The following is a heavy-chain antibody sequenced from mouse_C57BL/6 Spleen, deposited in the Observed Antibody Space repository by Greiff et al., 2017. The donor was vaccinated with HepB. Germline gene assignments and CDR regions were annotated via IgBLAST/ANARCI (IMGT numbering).Heavy chain of an antibody. Sequence: QVQLQQPGAELVRPGTSVKLSCKASGYTFTSYWMHWVKQRPGQGLEWIGVIDPSDSYTNYNQKFKGKATLTVDTSSSTAYMQLSSLTSEDSAVYYCARGAGSSYYAMDYWGQGTSVTVSS. J-gene: IGHJ4*01. CDR3: ARGAGSSYYAMDY. D-gene: IGHD3-3*01. CDR1: GYTFTSYW. CDR2: IDPSDSYT. V-gene: IGHV1-59*01.